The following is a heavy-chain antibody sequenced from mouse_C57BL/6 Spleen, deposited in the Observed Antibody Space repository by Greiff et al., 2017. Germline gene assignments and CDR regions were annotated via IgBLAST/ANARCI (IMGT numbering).Heavy chain of an antibody. CDR2: IWGDGST. CDR1: GFSLTSYG. CDR3: GKGGCYGAVAY. J-gene: IGHJ2*01. D-gene: IGHD1-1*02. V-gene: IGHV2-3*01. Sequence: VQLQESGPGLVAHSQSLSITCTVSGFSLTSYGVSWVRQPPGKGLEWLGVIWGDGSTNYHSALISRLSISKDNSKSQIFLKLNSLQTDDKATYYWGKGGCYGAVAYWGQGTTLTVSS.